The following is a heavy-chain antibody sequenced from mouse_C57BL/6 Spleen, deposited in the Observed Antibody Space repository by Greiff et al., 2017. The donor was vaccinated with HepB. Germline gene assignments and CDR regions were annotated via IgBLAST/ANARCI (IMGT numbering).Heavy chain of an antibody. D-gene: IGHD1-2*01. CDR1: GYAFTNYL. J-gene: IGHJ3*01. V-gene: IGHV1-54*01. CDR2: INPGSGGT. CDR3: ARGGSSTAY. Sequence: QVQLQQSGAELVRPGTSVKVSCKASGYAFTNYLIEWVKQRPGQGLEWIGVINPGSGGTNYNEKFKGKATLTADKSSSTAYMQLSSLTSEDSAVYFCARGGSSTAYWGQGTLVTVSA.